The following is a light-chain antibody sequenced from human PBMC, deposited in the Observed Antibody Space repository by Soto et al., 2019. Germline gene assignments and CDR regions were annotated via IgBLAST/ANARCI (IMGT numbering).Light chain of an antibody. CDR2: GAS. J-gene: IGKJ5*01. CDR3: QQYVSPPIT. Sequence: EIVLTQSPGTLSLSPGERATLSCRASHSVTSTYLGWYQQKPGQAPSLLIYGASSRATGIPDRFSGSGSGTDFTLTISRLEPEDFAVYYCQQYVSPPITFGQGTRLEI. V-gene: IGKV3-20*01. CDR1: HSVTSTY.